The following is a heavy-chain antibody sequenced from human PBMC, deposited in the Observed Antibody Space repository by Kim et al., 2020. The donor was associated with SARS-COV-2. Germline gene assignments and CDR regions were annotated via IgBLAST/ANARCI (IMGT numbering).Heavy chain of an antibody. CDR3: ARDPARNAFDI. V-gene: IGHV3-21*01. J-gene: IGHJ3*02. Sequence: SYADSVKDRFTISRDNAKNSRYRQMNSLRAEDTAVYYCARDPARNAFDIWGQGTMVTVSS. D-gene: IGHD6-25*01.